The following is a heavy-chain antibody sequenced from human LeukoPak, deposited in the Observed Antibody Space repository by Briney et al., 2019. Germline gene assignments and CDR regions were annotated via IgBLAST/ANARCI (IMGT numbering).Heavy chain of an antibody. CDR3: ARGPLTVRSQYQLLLWRGYYFDY. CDR1: GGSFSGYY. J-gene: IGHJ4*02. Sequence: SGTLSLTCAVYGGSFSGYYWSWIRQPPGKGLEWIGEINHSGSTNYNPSLKSRVTISVDTSKNQFSLKLSSVTAADTAVYYCARGPLTVRSQYQLLLWRGYYFDYWGQGTLVTVSS. CDR2: INHSGST. D-gene: IGHD2-2*01. V-gene: IGHV4-34*01.